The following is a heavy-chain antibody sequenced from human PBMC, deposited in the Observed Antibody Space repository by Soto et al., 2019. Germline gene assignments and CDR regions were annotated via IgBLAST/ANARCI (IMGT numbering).Heavy chain of an antibody. CDR1: GFTFSSYS. CDR3: ARGYRGYSYGYHFDY. Sequence: EVQLVESGGGLVKPGGSLRLSCAASGFTFSSYSMNWVRQAPGKGLEWLSSISSSSSYIYYADSVKGRFTISRDNAKNSLYLQMNSLRAADTAVYYCARGYRGYSYGYHFDYWGQGTLVTVSS. V-gene: IGHV3-21*01. CDR2: ISSSSSYI. D-gene: IGHD5-18*01. J-gene: IGHJ4*02.